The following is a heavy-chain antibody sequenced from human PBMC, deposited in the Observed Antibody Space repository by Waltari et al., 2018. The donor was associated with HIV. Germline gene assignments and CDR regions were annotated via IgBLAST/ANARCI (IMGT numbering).Heavy chain of an antibody. D-gene: IGHD3-16*01. CDR1: GYTFTTYG. J-gene: IGHJ4*02. V-gene: IGHV1-18*01. CDR2: ISAYNGKT. Sequence: QVQLVQSGDEVKKPGASVKVSCKTSGYTFTTYGITWVRQAPVHGLEWMGWISAYNGKTNVAQRFQGRVTMTTDTSTSTAYMELRSLRSDDTAVFYCARVQLIMVTFGGDFAPQFFEYWGQGTLVTVSS. CDR3: ARVQLIMVTFGGDFAPQFFEY.